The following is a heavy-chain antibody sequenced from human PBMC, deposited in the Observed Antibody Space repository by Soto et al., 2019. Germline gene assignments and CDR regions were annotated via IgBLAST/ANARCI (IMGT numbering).Heavy chain of an antibody. V-gene: IGHV3-23*01. CDR1: GFTFSSYA. CDR3: VRELGLAY. Sequence: GGSLRRSCAASGFTFSSYAMSWVRQAPGKGLELVSAISGSGGSTYYADSVKGRFTISRDNYKNTLYLQMNSLRAEDTAVYYCVRELGLAYWGQGALVTVSS. D-gene: IGHD7-27*01. J-gene: IGHJ4*02. CDR2: ISGSGGST.